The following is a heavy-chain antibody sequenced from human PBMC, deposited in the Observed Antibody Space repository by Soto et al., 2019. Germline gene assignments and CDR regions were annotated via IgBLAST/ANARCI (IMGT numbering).Heavy chain of an antibody. J-gene: IGHJ4*02. CDR2: ISSSSSYI. V-gene: IGHV3-21*01. D-gene: IGHD3-22*01. CDR1: GFTFSSYS. CDR3: ARDFRSSGYFDY. Sequence: GSLRLSCAASGFTFSSYSMNWVGQAPGKGLEWVSSISSSSSYIYYADSVKGRFTISRDNAKNSLYLQMNSLRAEDTAVYYCARDFRSSGYFDYWGQGTLVTVSS.